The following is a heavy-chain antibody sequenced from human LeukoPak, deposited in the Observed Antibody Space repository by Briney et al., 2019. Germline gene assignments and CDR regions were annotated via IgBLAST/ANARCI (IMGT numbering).Heavy chain of an antibody. CDR1: GITLSNYG. CDR2: ISDRGGST. D-gene: IGHD3-10*01. CDR3: AKRGVVIRAVLVVGFHKEAYYFDS. Sequence: PGGSLRLSCVVSGITLSNYGMSWVRQAPGKGLEWVAGISDRGGSTNYADSVRGRFTLSSDNPKSPLHLQMTSLRSEDTAVYFCAKRGVVIRAVLVVGFHKEAYYFDSWGQGALVTVSS. J-gene: IGHJ4*02. V-gene: IGHV3-23*01.